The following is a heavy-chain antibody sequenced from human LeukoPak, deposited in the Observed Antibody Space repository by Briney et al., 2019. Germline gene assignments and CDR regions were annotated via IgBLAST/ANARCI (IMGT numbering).Heavy chain of an antibody. CDR3: ARGRHCSSTSCPSNDAFDI. CDR2: INWNGGST. CDR1: GFTFDDYG. D-gene: IGHD2-2*01. J-gene: IGHJ3*02. Sequence: GGSLRLSCAASGFTFDDYGMSWVRQVPGKGLEWVSGINWNGGSTGYADSVKGRFTISRDNAENSLYLQMNSLRAEDTALYYCARGRHCSSTSCPSNDAFDIWGQGTMVTVSS. V-gene: IGHV3-20*04.